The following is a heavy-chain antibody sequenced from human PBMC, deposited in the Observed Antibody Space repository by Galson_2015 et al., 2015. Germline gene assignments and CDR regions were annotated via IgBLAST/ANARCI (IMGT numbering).Heavy chain of an antibody. V-gene: IGHV3-21*01. CDR2: ISGRGTFI. J-gene: IGHJ4*02. CDR1: GFPFSSYT. CDR3: TRHLGIGSGSPEF. Sequence: SLRLSCAASGFPFSSYTMNWARQAPGKGLQWVSSISGRGTFIFYSDSVKGRFTISRDNAKNSLSLQMNSLRGDDTAVYYCTRHLGIGSGSPEFWGQGTLVAVSS. D-gene: IGHD7-27*01.